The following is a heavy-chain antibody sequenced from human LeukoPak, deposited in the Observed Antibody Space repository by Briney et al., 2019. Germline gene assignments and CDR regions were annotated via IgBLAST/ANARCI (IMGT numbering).Heavy chain of an antibody. CDR1: GFTFSSYG. Sequence: GGSLRLSCAASGFTFSSYGMSWVRQAPGKGLEWVSAISGSGGSTYYADSVKGRFTISRDNSKNTLCLQMNSLRAEDTAVYYCAKCPLREATIQYYFDYWGQGTLVTVSS. CDR3: AKCPLREATIQYYFDY. D-gene: IGHD5-12*01. CDR2: ISGSGGST. V-gene: IGHV3-23*01. J-gene: IGHJ4*02.